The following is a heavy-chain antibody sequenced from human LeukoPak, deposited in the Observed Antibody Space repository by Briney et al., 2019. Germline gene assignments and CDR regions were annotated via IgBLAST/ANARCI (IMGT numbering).Heavy chain of an antibody. CDR3: ARLRISDAFDI. V-gene: IGHV4-34*01. CDR2: INHSGST. J-gene: IGHJ3*02. CDR1: GGSFSGYY. D-gene: IGHD3-10*01. Sequence: PSETLSLTCAVCGGSFSGYYWSWIRQPPGKGLEWIGEINHSGSTNYNPSLKSRVTISVDTSKNQFSLKLSSVTAADTAVYYCARLRISDAFDIWGQGTMVTVSS.